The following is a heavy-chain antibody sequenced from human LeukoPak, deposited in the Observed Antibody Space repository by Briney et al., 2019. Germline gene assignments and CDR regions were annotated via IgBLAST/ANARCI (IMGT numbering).Heavy chain of an antibody. J-gene: IGHJ5*02. Sequence: GASVRVSCKASGYTFTSYDINWVRQATGQGLEWMGWMNPNSGNTDYAQKFQGRVTITRNTSISTAYMELSSLRSEDTAVYYCARGGGSSRRGWFDPWGQGTLVTVSS. V-gene: IGHV1-8*03. CDR2: MNPNSGNT. CDR1: GYTFTSYD. D-gene: IGHD2-15*01. CDR3: ARGGGSSRRGWFDP.